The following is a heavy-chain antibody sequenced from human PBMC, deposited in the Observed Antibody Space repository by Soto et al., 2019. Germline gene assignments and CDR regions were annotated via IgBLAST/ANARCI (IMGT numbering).Heavy chain of an antibody. J-gene: IGHJ6*02. CDR2: MNPGSGGT. CDR3: ARGDSTDCSNGVCSFFYNHDMDV. V-gene: IGHV1-2*04. D-gene: IGHD2-8*01. CDR1: GYTFTDYY. Sequence: ASVKVSCKASGYTFTDYYLHWVRQAPGQGLEWMGWMNPGSGGTDYAQKFQGWVTMTTDTSISTASMELTRLTSDDTAIYYCARGDSTDCSNGVCSFFYNHDMDVWGQGTTVTVSS.